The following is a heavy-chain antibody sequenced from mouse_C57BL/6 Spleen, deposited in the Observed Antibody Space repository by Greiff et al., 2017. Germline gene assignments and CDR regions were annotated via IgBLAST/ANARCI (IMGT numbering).Heavy chain of an antibody. D-gene: IGHD3-2*02. J-gene: IGHJ2*01. V-gene: IGHV5-4*01. CDR1: GFTFSSYA. Sequence: VQLVESGGGLVKPGGSLKLSCAASGFTFSSYAMSWVRQTPEKRLEWVATISDGGSYTYYPDNVKGRFTISRDNAKNNLYLQMSHLKSEDTAMYYCARDRGSSGYVPDYWGQGTTLTVSS. CDR3: ARDRGSSGYVPDY. CDR2: ISDGGSYT.